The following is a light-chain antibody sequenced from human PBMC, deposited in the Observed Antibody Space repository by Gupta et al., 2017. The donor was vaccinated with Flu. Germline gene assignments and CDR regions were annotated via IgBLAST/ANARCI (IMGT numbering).Light chain of an antibody. Sequence: DAVMTQSPLSLPVTLGQSASISCRSSQSLVYSDGDSYVSWFHQRPGQSPRRLIYKASNRDSGVPDRISGSGSGTDFTLKISRVEAEDVGVYYCMHRKRWPWTFGQGTKVEIK. J-gene: IGKJ1*01. CDR2: KAS. V-gene: IGKV2-30*01. CDR1: QSLVYSDGDSY. CDR3: MHRKRWPWT.